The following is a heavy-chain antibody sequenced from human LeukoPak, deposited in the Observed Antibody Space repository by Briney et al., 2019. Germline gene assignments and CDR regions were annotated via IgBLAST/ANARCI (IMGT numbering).Heavy chain of an antibody. Sequence: GSLRLSCAASGFTFSTYAMAWVRQASGKGLEWVSGLTGSGATTYYADSVRGRFTISRDNSQNMLYLQMNSLRVEDTAVYFCASNAYSSGRLSYFDSWGQGTLVTVSS. CDR2: LTGSGATT. D-gene: IGHD6-19*01. CDR1: GFTFSTYA. J-gene: IGHJ4*02. CDR3: ASNAYSSGRLSYFDS. V-gene: IGHV3-23*01.